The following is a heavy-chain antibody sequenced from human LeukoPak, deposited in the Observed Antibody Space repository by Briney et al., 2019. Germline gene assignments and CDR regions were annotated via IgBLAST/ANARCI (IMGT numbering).Heavy chain of an antibody. D-gene: IGHD2-2*01. CDR2: ISSSSSYI. J-gene: IGHJ6*04. V-gene: IGHV3-21*01. CDR1: GFTFSSYS. CDR3: ARDYLPAAQHYGMDV. Sequence: PGGSLRLSCAASGFTFSSYSMNWVRQAPGKGLEWVSSISSSSSYIYYADSVKGRFTISRDNAKNSLYLQMNSLRAEDTAVYYCARDYLPAAQHYGMDVWGKGTTVTVSS.